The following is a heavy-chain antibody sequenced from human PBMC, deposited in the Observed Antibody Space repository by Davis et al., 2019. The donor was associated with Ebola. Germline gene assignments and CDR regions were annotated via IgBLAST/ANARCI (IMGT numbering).Heavy chain of an antibody. CDR3: ARHLWPSAAKTTPNYFDF. V-gene: IGHV4-59*04. CDR1: GFTFSSYAMH. J-gene: IGHJ4*02. D-gene: IGHD2-15*01. CDR2: IYYTETT. Sequence: MPGGSLRLSCAASGFTFSSYAMHWVRQPPGKGLEWIGSIYYTETTFYRPSLKSRVTMSVDTSKNQFSLKLTSVTAADTAVYYCARHLWPSAAKTTPNYFDFWGRGTLVTVSS.